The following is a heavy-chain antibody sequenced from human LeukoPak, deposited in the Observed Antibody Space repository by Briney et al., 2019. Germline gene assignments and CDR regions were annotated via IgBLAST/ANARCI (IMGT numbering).Heavy chain of an antibody. CDR2: IYYRGSI. Sequence: SETLSLTCTVSGGSISSGDYYWSWIRQPPGKGLEWIGYIYYRGSINYNPSLRSRVTLSVDTSKNQFSLKLSSVAAADTAVYYCARTFQDDGSGYYYYYGMDVWGHGTTVTVS. CDR3: ARTFQDDGSGYYYYYGMDV. V-gene: IGHV4-61*08. CDR1: GGSISSGDYY. D-gene: IGHD3-22*01. J-gene: IGHJ6*02.